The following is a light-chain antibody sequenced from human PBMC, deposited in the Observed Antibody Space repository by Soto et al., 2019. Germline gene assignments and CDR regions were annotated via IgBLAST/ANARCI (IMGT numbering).Light chain of an antibody. CDR3: QQSYSLPLT. CDR2: AAS. CDR1: QGISWY. V-gene: IGKV1-39*01. Sequence: DIQMTQSPSSLSASIGDRVTIPCRAGQGISWYLNWYQQKPGKAPKLLIYAASTLQSGVPSRFSGSGSGTDFTLTISSLQPEDFGIYYCQQSYSLPLTFGGGTKVETK. J-gene: IGKJ4*01.